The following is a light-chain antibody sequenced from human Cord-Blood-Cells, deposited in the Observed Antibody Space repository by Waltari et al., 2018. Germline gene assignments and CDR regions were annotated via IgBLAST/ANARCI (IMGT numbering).Light chain of an antibody. CDR3: QQYNSYSRT. CDR1: QSISSW. J-gene: IGKJ1*01. CDR2: KTS. V-gene: IGKV1-5*03. Sequence: DIQLTQSPSTLSASVVDRVTITCRASQSISSWLAWYQQKPGKAPKHLIYKTSSLESGVPSRFSGSGSGTEFTLTISSLQPDDFATYYCQQYNSYSRTFGQGTKVEIK.